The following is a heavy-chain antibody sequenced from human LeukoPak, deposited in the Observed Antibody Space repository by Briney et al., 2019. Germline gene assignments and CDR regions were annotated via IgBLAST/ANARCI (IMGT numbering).Heavy chain of an antibody. CDR2: IYHSGST. CDR1: GGSISSHY. Sequence: PSETLSLTCTVSGGSISSHYWGWIRQPPGKGLEWIGSIYHSGSTYYNPSPKSRVTISVDKSKNQFSLNLSSVTAADTAVYYCARDHCSGGSCYSFPDWYFDLWGRGTLVTVSS. V-gene: IGHV4-38-2*02. D-gene: IGHD2-15*01. CDR3: ARDHCSGGSCYSFPDWYFDL. J-gene: IGHJ2*01.